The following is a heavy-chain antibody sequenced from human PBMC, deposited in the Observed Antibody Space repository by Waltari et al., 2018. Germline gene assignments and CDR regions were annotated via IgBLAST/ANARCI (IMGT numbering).Heavy chain of an antibody. CDR3: ARNYYGSGSYPDY. CDR2: IYPGASDT. CDR1: GYSFTSYW. Sequence: EVQLVQSGAEVTKPGESLKISCKGSGYSFTSYWIGWVRQMPGKGLECVGIIYPGASDTRYSPSFQGQVTISADKSISTAYLQWSSLKASDTAMYYCARNYYGSGSYPDYWGQGTLVTVSS. J-gene: IGHJ4*02. V-gene: IGHV5-51*01. D-gene: IGHD3-10*01.